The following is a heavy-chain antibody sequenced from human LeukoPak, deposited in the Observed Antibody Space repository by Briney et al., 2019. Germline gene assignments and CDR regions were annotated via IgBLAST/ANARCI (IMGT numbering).Heavy chain of an antibody. CDR2: ISGSAINA. Sequence: PGGSLRLSCAASGLTFSSYGLSWVRQAPGRGLEWVSGISGSAINAYYADSVKGRFTISRDNYKNTLYLQMNSLRAEDTAIYYCARVARIVLVPVAPLDHWGQGTLVTVSS. CDR1: GLTFSSYG. V-gene: IGHV3-23*01. D-gene: IGHD2-2*01. J-gene: IGHJ4*02. CDR3: ARVARIVLVPVAPLDH.